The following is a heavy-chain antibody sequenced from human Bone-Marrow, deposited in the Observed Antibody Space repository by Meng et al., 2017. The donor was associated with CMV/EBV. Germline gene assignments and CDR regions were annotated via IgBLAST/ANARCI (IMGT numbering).Heavy chain of an antibody. J-gene: IGHJ4*02. CDR3: ARGYITLLDY. CDR2: ISSGSSTI. Sequence: GSLRLSCAASGFTFSSYDMNWVRQAPGKGLEWVSYISSGSSTIYYADSVKGRFTISRDNAKNSLYLQMNSLRAEDTAVYYCARGYITLLDYWGQGTLVTVSS. V-gene: IGHV3-48*04. CDR1: GFTFSSYD. D-gene: IGHD3-10*01.